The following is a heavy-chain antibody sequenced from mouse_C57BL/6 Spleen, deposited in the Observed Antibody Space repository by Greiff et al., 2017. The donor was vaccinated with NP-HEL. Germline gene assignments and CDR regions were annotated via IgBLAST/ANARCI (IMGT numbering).Heavy chain of an antibody. J-gene: IGHJ2*01. CDR3: AREVIYYYGSSYPFDY. Sequence: QVQLQQPGAELVKPGASVKMSCKASGYTFTSYWITWLKQRPGQGLEWIGDIYPGSGSTNYNEKFKSKATLTVDTSSSTAYMQLSSLTSEDSAVYYCAREVIYYYGSSYPFDYWGQGTTLTVSS. V-gene: IGHV1-55*01. CDR2: IYPGSGST. CDR1: GYTFTSYW. D-gene: IGHD1-1*01.